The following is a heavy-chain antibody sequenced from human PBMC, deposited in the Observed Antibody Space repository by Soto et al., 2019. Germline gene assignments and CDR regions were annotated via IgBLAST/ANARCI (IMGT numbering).Heavy chain of an antibody. CDR3: ARGVPPARITMVRGGFDY. V-gene: IGHV4-31*03. Sequence: QVQLQESGPGLVKPSQTLSLTCTVSGGSISSGGYYWSWIRQQPGKGLEWIGYIYYSGSTYYNPSLKSRVTISVDTSKNQFSLKLSSVTAADTAVYYCARGVPPARITMVRGGFDYWGQGTLVTVSS. J-gene: IGHJ4*02. D-gene: IGHD3-10*01. CDR1: GGSISSGGYY. CDR2: IYYSGST.